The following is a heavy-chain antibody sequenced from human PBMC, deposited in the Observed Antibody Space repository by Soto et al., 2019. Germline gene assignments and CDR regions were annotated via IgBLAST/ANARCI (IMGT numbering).Heavy chain of an antibody. D-gene: IGHD2-21*02. V-gene: IGHV1-69*01. CDR3: ARDRLAYCGGDCYSARVPFDY. Sequence: QVQLVQSGAEVKKPGSSVKVSCKASGGTFSSYAISWVRQAPGQGLEWMGGIIPIFGTANYAQKFQGRVTITADESTSTAYMELRSLRSEDTAVYYCARDRLAYCGGDCYSARVPFDYWGQGTLVTVSS. J-gene: IGHJ4*02. CDR2: IIPIFGTA. CDR1: GGTFSSYA.